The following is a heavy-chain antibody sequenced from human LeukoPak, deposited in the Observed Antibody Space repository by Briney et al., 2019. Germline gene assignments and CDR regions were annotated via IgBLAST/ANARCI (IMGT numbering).Heavy chain of an antibody. CDR2: IKQDGSEK. V-gene: IGHV3-7*04. CDR1: GFTVSSYW. J-gene: IGHJ2*01. CDR3: ARDDPIAAAGSPPEYFDL. Sequence: QPGGSLRLSCAASGFTVSSYWMSWVRQAPGKGLEWVANIKQDGSEKYYVDSVKGRFTISRDNAKNSLYLQMNSLRAEDTAVYYCARDDPIAAAGSPPEYFDLWGRGTLVTVSS. D-gene: IGHD6-13*01.